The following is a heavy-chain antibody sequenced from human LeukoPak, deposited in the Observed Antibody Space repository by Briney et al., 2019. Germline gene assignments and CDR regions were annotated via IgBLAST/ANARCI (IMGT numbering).Heavy chain of an antibody. J-gene: IGHJ6*03. D-gene: IGHD3-3*01. CDR2: IYYSGST. CDR3: ARGPTYYDFWSGYIDYYYYMDV. CDR1: GGSISSHY. Sequence: SETLSLTCTVSGGSISSHYWSWIRQPPGKGLEWIGYIYYSGSTNYNPSLKSRVTISVDTSKNQFSLKLSSVTAADTAVYYCARGPTYYDFWSGYIDYYYYMDVWGKGTTVTVCS. V-gene: IGHV4-59*11.